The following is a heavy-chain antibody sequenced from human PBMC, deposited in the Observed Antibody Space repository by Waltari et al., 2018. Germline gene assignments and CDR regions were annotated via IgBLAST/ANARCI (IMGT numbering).Heavy chain of an antibody. V-gene: IGHV1-69*05. D-gene: IGHD6-13*01. CDR1: GGTFSSYA. J-gene: IGHJ4*02. Sequence: QVQLVQSGAEVKKPGSSVKVSCKASGGTFSSYASSWLRQAPGQGLEWMGGIIPIFGTANYAQKFQGRVTITTDESTSTAYMELSSLRSEDTAVYYCASHARGSSSWGSPFDYWGQGTLVTVSS. CDR3: ASHARGSSSWGSPFDY. CDR2: IIPIFGTA.